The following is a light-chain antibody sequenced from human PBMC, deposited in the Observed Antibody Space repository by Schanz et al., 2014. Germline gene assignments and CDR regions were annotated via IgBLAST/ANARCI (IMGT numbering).Light chain of an antibody. V-gene: IGKV3D-20*02. CDR2: AVS. CDR3: QHCTDTVT. Sequence: EIVLTQSPGTLSLSPGETATLSCRASETVTTTSLAWYQQKPGLAPRLLIYAVSSRAAGIPERFSGSGSGTAFTLTISSLEPEDFAVYYWQHCTDTVTFGQGTNLQIK. J-gene: IGKJ2*01. CDR1: ETVTTTS.